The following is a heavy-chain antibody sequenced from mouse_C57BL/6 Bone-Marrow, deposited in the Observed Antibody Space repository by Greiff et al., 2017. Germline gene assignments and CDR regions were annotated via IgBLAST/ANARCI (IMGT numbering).Heavy chain of an antibody. D-gene: IGHD2-1*01. CDR3: AREGATMVHYYAMDY. V-gene: IGHV1-81*01. CDR1: GYTFTGYG. Sequence: QVQLQQSGAELARPGASVKLSCKASGYTFTGYGISWVKQRTGQGLEWIGEIYPRSGNTYYNEKFKGKDTLTADKSSSTAYMELRSLTSEDSAVYFCAREGATMVHYYAMDYWGQGTSVTVSS. CDR2: IYPRSGNT. J-gene: IGHJ4*01.